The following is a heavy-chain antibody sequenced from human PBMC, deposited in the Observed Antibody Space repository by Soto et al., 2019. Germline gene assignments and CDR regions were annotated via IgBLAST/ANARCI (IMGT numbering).Heavy chain of an antibody. Sequence: SDTRSLTVAVSGGSSTRSTWGSGVGQPPGTGLEWIGEIYHSGSTNYNPSLTSRVTISVDKSKNQFSLKLSSVTAADTAVYYCARVRIAVAGTGRVYYYYGMDVWGQGTTVT. CDR1: GGSSTRSTW. J-gene: IGHJ6*02. D-gene: IGHD6-19*01. CDR3: ARVRIAVAGTGRVYYYYGMDV. V-gene: IGHV4-4*02. CDR2: IYHSGST.